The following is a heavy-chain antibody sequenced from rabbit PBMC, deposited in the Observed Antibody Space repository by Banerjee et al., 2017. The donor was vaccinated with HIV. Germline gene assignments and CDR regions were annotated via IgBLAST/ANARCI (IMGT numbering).Heavy chain of an antibody. J-gene: IGHJ4*01. V-gene: IGHV1S45*01. Sequence: QQQLEESGGGLVKPGGTLTLTCKASGIDFSSYYYMCWVRQAPGKGLEWIACIYSGSSGSTYYASWAKGRFTISKTSSTTVTLQMTSLTAADTATYFCARGSSVSYPFNLWGPGTLVTVS. CDR1: GIDFSSYYY. D-gene: IGHD1-1*01. CDR2: IYSGSSGST. CDR3: ARGSSVSYPFNL.